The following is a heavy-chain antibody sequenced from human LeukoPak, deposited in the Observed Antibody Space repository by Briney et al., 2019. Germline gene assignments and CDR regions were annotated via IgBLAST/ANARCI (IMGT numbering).Heavy chain of an antibody. Sequence: GGSLRLSCAASGFTFSGYGMHWVRQAPGKGLEWVAFIRYDGSNKYYADSVKGRFTISRDNSKNTLYLQMNSLRAEDTAVYYCLFDQTSPTDDVGFDYWGQGTLVTVSS. CDR3: LFDQTSPTDDVGFDY. J-gene: IGHJ4*02. CDR2: IRYDGSNK. V-gene: IGHV3-30*02. D-gene: IGHD2-2*01. CDR1: GFTFSGYG.